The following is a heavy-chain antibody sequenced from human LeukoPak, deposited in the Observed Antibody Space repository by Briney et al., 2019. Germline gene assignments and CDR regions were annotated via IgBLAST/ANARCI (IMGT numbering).Heavy chain of an antibody. D-gene: IGHD6-13*01. Sequence: GGSLRLSCAASGFTVSSNYMSWVRQAPGKGLEWVSVIYSGGSTYYADSVKGRFTISRDNSKNTLYLQMNSLRAEDTAVYYCASSPGSSWYFDYWGQGTLVTVSS. V-gene: IGHV3-53*01. J-gene: IGHJ4*02. CDR1: GFTVSSNY. CDR3: ASSPGSSWYFDY. CDR2: IYSGGST.